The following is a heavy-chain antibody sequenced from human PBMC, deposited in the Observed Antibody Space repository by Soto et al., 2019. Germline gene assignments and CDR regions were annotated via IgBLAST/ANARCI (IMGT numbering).Heavy chain of an antibody. CDR3: ARTLIAARPTHHHYYFDY. J-gene: IGHJ4*02. V-gene: IGHV4-59*01. CDR2: IYYSGST. D-gene: IGHD6-6*01. Sequence: SETLCLTCTVSGGSISSYYWSWIPQPPGKGLEWIGYIYYSGSTNYNPSLKSRVTISVDTSKNQFSLKLSSVTAADTAVYYCARTLIAARPTHHHYYFDYWGQGTLVTVSS. CDR1: GGSISSYY.